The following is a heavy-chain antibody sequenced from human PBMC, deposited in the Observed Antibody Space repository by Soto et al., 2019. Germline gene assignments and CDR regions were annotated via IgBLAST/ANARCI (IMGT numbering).Heavy chain of an antibody. D-gene: IGHD3-22*01. CDR3: ARGLGYDSSGYRHDAFDI. J-gene: IGHJ3*02. V-gene: IGHV1-18*04. CDR2: ISAYNGNT. Sequence: ASVKVSCKAIGYSFTSHYMHWVRQAPGQGLEWMGWISAYNGNTNYAQKLQGRVTMTTDTSTSTAYMELRSLRSDDTAVYYCARGLGYDSSGYRHDAFDIWGQGTMVTVSS. CDR1: GYSFTSHY.